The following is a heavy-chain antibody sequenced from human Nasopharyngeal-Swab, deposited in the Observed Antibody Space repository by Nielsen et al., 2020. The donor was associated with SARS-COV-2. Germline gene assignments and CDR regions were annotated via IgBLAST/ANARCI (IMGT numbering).Heavy chain of an antibody. CDR2: INAGNGNT. Sequence: ASVKVSCNASGCTFTSYDMHGVRQAAGQRVEWMGWINAGNGNTKYSQKFQGRVTITRDTSASTAYMQLSSLRSEDTAVYYCARDRNVLRYFDWLGCFDPWGQGTLVTVSS. V-gene: IGHV1-3*01. J-gene: IGHJ5*02. CDR3: ARDRNVLRYFDWLGCFDP. D-gene: IGHD3-9*01. CDR1: GCTFTSYD.